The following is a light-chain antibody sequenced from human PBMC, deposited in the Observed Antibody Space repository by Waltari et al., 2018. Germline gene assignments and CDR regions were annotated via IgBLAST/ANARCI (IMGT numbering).Light chain of an antibody. J-gene: IGLJ2*01. CDR1: TSNIGMNA. CDR2: FDD. CDR3: AAWDDNLNAVV. Sequence: QSVLTQPPSLSAAPSQRLTISCFGSTSNIGMNAVNWYQQFPGKAPKVLIYFDDLLPSGVSDRFSGSKSGTSASLAISGLQSEDEADYYCAAWDDNLNAVVFGGGTKLTVL. V-gene: IGLV1-36*01.